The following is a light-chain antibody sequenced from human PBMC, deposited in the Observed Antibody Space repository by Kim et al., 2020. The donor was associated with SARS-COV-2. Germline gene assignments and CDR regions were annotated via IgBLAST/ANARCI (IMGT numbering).Light chain of an antibody. CDR1: GSEVDAYKC. Sequence: VTISWAATGSEVDAYKCVAWLQYNPGEAPKLILYQVDKRPSGVPDRFASSKSGNAASLTVSGLHTDDEADYYGSSCAGRNWVFGGGTQLTVL. CDR2: QVD. J-gene: IGLJ3*02. CDR3: SSCAGRNWV. V-gene: IGLV2-8*01.